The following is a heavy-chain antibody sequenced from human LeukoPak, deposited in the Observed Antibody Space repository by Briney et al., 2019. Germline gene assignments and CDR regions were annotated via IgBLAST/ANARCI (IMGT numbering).Heavy chain of an antibody. CDR1: GYTFTSYY. CDR3: ARDGAGPPRFDY. J-gene: IGHJ4*02. CDR2: IDPSGGST. D-gene: IGHD6-19*01. V-gene: IGHV1-46*01. Sequence: ASVKVSCKAFGYTFTSYYIHWVRQAPGQGLEWMGIIDPSGGSTTYAQKFQGRVTMTRDTPTSTVHMELSSLRSEDTAVYYCARDGAGPPRFDYWGQGTLVTVSS.